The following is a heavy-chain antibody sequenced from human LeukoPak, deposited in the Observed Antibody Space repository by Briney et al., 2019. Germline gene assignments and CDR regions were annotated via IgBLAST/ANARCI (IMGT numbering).Heavy chain of an antibody. CDR1: GFIFEDYT. D-gene: IGHD3-22*01. Sequence: PGGSLRLSRAASGFIFEDYTMHWVRQVPGKTLEWVSLVNWHGTTYYADSLKGRFTISRDNSKNSLYLQMDSLRTEDTAFYYCAKDLTYESSGSVIDNWVPGTLVTVSS. V-gene: IGHV3-43*01. CDR3: AKDLTYESSGSVIDN. J-gene: IGHJ4*02. CDR2: VNWHGTT.